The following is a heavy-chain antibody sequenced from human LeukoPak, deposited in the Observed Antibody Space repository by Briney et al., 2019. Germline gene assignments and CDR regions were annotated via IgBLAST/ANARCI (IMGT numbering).Heavy chain of an antibody. CDR3: AKDYEPLVGVHRWGDWFDP. Sequence: GGSLRLSCAASGFNFSAYSMNWVRQAPGKGLEWVSLISGTGGSTYYADSVKGRFTISRDNSKNTLYLQMNSLRAEDTAVYYCAKDYEPLVGVHRWGDWFDPWGQGTLVTVSS. D-gene: IGHD1-26*01. CDR1: GFNFSAYS. CDR2: ISGTGGST. J-gene: IGHJ5*02. V-gene: IGHV3-23*01.